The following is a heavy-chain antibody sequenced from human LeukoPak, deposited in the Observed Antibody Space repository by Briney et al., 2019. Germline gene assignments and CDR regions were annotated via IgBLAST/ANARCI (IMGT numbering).Heavy chain of an antibody. CDR3: ARGPRSHIVGATIGY. J-gene: IGHJ4*02. CDR1: GYTFTSYD. V-gene: IGHV1-8*01. D-gene: IGHD1-26*01. CDR2: MNPNSGNT. Sequence: ASVKVSCKASGYTFTSYDIDWVRQATGQGLEWMGWMNPNSGNTGYAQKFQGRVTMTRNTSISTAYMELSSLRSEDTAVYYCARGPRSHIVGATIGYWGQGTLVTVSS.